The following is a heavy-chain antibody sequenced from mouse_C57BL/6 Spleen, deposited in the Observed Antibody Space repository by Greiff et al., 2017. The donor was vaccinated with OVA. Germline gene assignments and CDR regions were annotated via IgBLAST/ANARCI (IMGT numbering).Heavy chain of an antibody. J-gene: IGHJ4*01. CDR3: ARESFYDYDAMDY. Sequence: EVKLQESGPGLVKPSQSLSLTCSVTGYSITSGYYWNWLRQFPGNKLEWMGYISYDGSNNYNPSLKNRISITRDTSKNQFFLKLNSVTTEDTATYYCARESFYDYDAMDYWGQGTSVTVSS. V-gene: IGHV3-6*01. CDR1: GYSITSGYY. D-gene: IGHD2-3*01. CDR2: ISYDGSN.